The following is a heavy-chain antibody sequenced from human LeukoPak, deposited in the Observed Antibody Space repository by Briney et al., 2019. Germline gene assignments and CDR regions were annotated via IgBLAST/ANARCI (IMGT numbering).Heavy chain of an antibody. CDR3: ARDLLFWSGYYRTFYYYGMDV. CDR2: ISSSGSTI. Sequence: GGSLRLSCAASGFTFSDYYMSWIRQAPGKGLEWVSYISSSGSTIYYADSVKGRFTNSRDNAKNSLYLQMNSLRAEDTAVYYCARDLLFWSGYYRTFYYYGMDVWGQGTTVTVSS. J-gene: IGHJ6*02. D-gene: IGHD3-3*01. CDR1: GFTFSDYY. V-gene: IGHV3-11*01.